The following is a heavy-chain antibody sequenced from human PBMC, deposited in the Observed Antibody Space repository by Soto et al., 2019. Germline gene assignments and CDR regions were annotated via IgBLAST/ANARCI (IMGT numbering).Heavy chain of an antibody. Sequence: SETLSLTCAVYGGSFSGYYWSWIRQPPGKGLEWIGEINHSGSTNYNPYLKSRVTISVNTSKNQFSLKLSSVTAADTAVYYCARGPDSGSYYYYYGMDVWGQGTTVTVSS. D-gene: IGHD1-26*01. CDR3: ARGPDSGSYYYYYGMDV. CDR2: INHSGST. V-gene: IGHV4-34*01. CDR1: GGSFSGYY. J-gene: IGHJ6*02.